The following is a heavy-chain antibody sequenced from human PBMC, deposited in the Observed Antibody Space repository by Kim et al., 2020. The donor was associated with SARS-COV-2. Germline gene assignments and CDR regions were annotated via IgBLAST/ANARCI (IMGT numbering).Heavy chain of an antibody. CDR1: GGSFSGYY. D-gene: IGHD2-15*01. V-gene: IGHV4-34*01. Sequence: SETLSLTCAVYGGSFSGYYWSWIRQHPGKGLEWIGEINHSGSTNYNPSLKSRVTISVDTSKNQFSLKLSSVTAADTAVYYCASVAYYYYYGMDVWGQGTT. CDR2: INHSGST. CDR3: ASVAYYYYYGMDV. J-gene: IGHJ6*02.